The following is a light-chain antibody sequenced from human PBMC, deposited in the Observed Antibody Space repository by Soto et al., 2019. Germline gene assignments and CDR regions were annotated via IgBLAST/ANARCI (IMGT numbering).Light chain of an antibody. CDR3: QQYGSSPHT. CDR2: DAS. J-gene: IGKJ4*01. Sequence: EIVMTQSPCTLSLSPGQRATLSCRASQSVSTNYFVWHQQKPGQAPKLLIYDASNRATGIPDRFSGSGSGTDFTLTISRLKPEDFAVYYCQQYGSSPHTFGGGTKVEIK. CDR1: QSVSTNY. V-gene: IGKV3-20*01.